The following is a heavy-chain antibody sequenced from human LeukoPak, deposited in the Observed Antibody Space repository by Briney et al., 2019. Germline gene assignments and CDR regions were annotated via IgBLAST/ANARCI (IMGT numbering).Heavy chain of an antibody. CDR3: ARGHLSPFPKVIWFDP. Sequence: GASVKVSCKASGYIFSRYGISWVRQAPGQGLDGVAWISGDKGKTKYAQKVQGRLTLTRNTSISTAYMELSSLTSEDTAVYYCARGHLSPFPKVIWFDPWGQGTPVTVSS. D-gene: IGHD2/OR15-2a*01. CDR1: GYIFSRYG. J-gene: IGHJ5*02. CDR2: ISGDKGKT. V-gene: IGHV1-18*01.